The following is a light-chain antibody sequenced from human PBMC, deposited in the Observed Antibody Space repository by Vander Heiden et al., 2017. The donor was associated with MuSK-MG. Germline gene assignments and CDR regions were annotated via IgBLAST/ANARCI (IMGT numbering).Light chain of an antibody. CDR1: QSISSY. CDR2: AAS. J-gene: IGKJ5*01. Sequence: DIQMTESPYSLSASVGDRVTITCRASQSISSYLNWYQQKPGKAPKLLIYAASSLQSGVPSRFSGSGSGTDFTLTISRLQPEDFATYYCQQCDSTPRTFGQGTRLEIK. V-gene: IGKV1-39*01. CDR3: QQCDSTPRT.